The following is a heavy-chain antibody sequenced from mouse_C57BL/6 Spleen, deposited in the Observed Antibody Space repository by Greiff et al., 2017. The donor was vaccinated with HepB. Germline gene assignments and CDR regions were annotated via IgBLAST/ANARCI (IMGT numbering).Heavy chain of an antibody. CDR2: IDPENGDT. D-gene: IGHD2-3*01. CDR1: GFNIKDDY. V-gene: IGHV14-4*01. Sequence: EVQLQQSGAELVRPGASVKLSCTASGFNIKDDYMHWVKQRPEQGLEWIGWIDPENGDTEYASKFQGKATITADKSSNTAYLQLSSLTSEDTAVYYCTTGGYYGYWRQGTTLTVSS. J-gene: IGHJ2*01. CDR3: TTGGYYGY.